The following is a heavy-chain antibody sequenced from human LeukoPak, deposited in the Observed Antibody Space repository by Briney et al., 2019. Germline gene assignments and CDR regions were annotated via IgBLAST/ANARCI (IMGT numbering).Heavy chain of an antibody. CDR1: GVSTSSSY. Sequence: SETLSLTCNVSGVSTSSSYWSWIRQPPGKGLERIGYIFHTGDSNHNPSLKRRVSISLDTSRDQITLRLTSVTAADTAVYYCARHRFASPLDSWGQGTLVTVSS. J-gene: IGHJ4*02. V-gene: IGHV4-59*08. D-gene: IGHD2-21*01. CDR3: ARHRFASPLDS. CDR2: IFHTGDS.